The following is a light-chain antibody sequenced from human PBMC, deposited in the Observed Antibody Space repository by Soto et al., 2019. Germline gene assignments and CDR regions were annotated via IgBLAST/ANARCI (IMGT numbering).Light chain of an antibody. J-gene: IGLJ1*01. CDR2: EDT. CDR3: CSYVGASTYV. CDR1: TSFVGSYNF. V-gene: IGLV2-23*01. Sequence: QSALTQPASVSGSPGQSITISCTGTTSFVGSYNFVSWYQQLPGKAPQVLIYEDTKRPSGVSNRFSGSISGSTASLTISGLQAEDEADYHCCSYVGASTYVFGTGTKVNVL.